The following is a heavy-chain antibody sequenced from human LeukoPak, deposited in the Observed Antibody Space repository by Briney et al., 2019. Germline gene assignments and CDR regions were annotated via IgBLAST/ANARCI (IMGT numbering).Heavy chain of an antibody. V-gene: IGHV3-48*02. J-gene: IGHJ4*02. D-gene: IGHD5-18*01. CDR3: AREEQLWLLGGYYFDY. Sequence: GGSLRLSCAASGFTFSSYSMNWVRQAPGKGLEWVSYIRSSSSTIYYADSVKGRFTISRDNAKNSLYLQMNSLRDEDTAVYYCAREEQLWLLGGYYFDYWGQGTLVTVSS. CDR1: GFTFSSYS. CDR2: IRSSSSTI.